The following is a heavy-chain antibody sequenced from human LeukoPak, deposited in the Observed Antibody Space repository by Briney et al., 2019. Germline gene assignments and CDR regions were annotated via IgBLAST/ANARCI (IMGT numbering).Heavy chain of an antibody. D-gene: IGHD2-2*01. J-gene: IGHJ4*02. V-gene: IGHV1-69*04. CDR3: ARGPLGCSSTSCYVGDY. CDR1: GYTFTSYG. Sequence: ASVKVSCKASGYTFTSYGISWVRQAPGQGLEWMGRIIPILGIANYAQKFQGRVTITADKSTSTAYMELSSLRSEDTAVYYCARGPLGCSSTSCYVGDYWGQGTLVTVSS. CDR2: IIPILGIA.